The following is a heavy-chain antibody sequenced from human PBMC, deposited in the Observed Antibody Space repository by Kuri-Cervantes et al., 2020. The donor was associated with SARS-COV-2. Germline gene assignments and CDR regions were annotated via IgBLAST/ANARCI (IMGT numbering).Heavy chain of an antibody. CDR2: INWNGGST. J-gene: IGHJ2*01. D-gene: IGHD6-13*01. CDR3: ARGALWIAAAGGSWYFDL. Sequence: GESLKISCAASGFTFSSYWMSWVRQAPGKGLEWVSGINWNGGSTGYADSVKGRFTISRDNAKNSLYLQMNSLRAEDTALYHCARGALWIAAAGGSWYFDLWGRGTLVTVSS. CDR1: GFTFSSYW. V-gene: IGHV3-20*01.